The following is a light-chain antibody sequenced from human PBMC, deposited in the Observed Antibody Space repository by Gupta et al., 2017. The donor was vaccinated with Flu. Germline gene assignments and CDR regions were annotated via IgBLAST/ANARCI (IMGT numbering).Light chain of an antibody. CDR2: NAS. Sequence: DIQMTQSPSSLSASVGDRVTITCRASQGISTYLAWFQQKPGKAPKSLIYNASSLHSGVPSKFSGSGSGTDFTLTISSLQPEDFATYYCQQSNSYPRTFGQGTKVEIK. V-gene: IGKV1-16*02. CDR3: QQSNSYPRT. CDR1: QGISTY. J-gene: IGKJ1*01.